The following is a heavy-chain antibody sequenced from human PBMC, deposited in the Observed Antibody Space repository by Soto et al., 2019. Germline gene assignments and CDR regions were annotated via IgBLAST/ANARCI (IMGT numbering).Heavy chain of an antibody. Sequence: EVQVVESGGCLIQPGGSLRLSCAASGLTVSSNYMGWVRQAPGKGLEWISVFYSDDTTYYADSVKSRFTISRDNSKNTLYLQMNSLCADDRALYYCERLARFSLDFWGQGTLVTVSS. CDR1: GLTVSSNY. V-gene: IGHV3-53*01. D-gene: IGHD3-3*01. CDR3: ERLARFSLDF. CDR2: FYSDDTT. J-gene: IGHJ4*02.